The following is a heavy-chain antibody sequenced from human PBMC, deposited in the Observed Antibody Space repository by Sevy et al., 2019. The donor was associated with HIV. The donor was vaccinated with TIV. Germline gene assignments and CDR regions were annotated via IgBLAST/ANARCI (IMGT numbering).Heavy chain of an antibody. CDR3: AKPDRYYDSSGYCDY. V-gene: IGHV3-30*18. J-gene: IGHJ4*02. D-gene: IGHD3-22*01. CDR1: GFTFISYG. Sequence: GGSLRLSCAASGFTFISYGMHWVRQAPGKGLEWVAVISYDGSNKYYADSVKGRFTISRDNSKNTLYLQMNSLRAEDTAVYYCAKPDRYYDSSGYCDYWGQGTLVTVSS. CDR2: ISYDGSNK.